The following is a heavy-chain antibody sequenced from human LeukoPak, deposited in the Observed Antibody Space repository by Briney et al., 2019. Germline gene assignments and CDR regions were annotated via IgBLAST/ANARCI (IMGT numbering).Heavy chain of an antibody. CDR3: ARDFYDGFALDY. V-gene: IGHV3-21*03. Sequence: GGSLRLSCAASGFTFNTYSMNWVRQAPGKGLEWVSSISTSSSYIYYADSVKGRFTISRDNARNSLYLQMDNLRAEDTGVYYCARDFYDGFALDYWGQGTLVTVSS. CDR1: GFTFNTYS. CDR2: ISTSSSYI. J-gene: IGHJ4*02. D-gene: IGHD2/OR15-2a*01.